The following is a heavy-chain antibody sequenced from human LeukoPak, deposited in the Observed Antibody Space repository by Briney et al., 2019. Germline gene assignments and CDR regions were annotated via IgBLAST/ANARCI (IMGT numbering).Heavy chain of an antibody. CDR3: ARHYCSGGSCYVYDAFDI. J-gene: IGHJ3*02. V-gene: IGHV4-59*08. Sequence: SETLSLTCTVSGGSISSYYWSWIRQPPGKGLEWIGYIYYSGSTNYNPSLKSRVTISVDTSKNQFSLKLSSVTAADTAVYYCARHYCSGGSCYVYDAFDIWGQGTMVTVSS. CDR2: IYYSGST. D-gene: IGHD2-15*01. CDR1: GGSISSYY.